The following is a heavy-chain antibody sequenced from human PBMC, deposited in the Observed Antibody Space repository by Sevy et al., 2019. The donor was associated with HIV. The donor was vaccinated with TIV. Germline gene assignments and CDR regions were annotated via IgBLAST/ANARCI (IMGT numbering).Heavy chain of an antibody. D-gene: IGHD5-18*01. Sequence: GGSLRLSCAASGFTVNSNYMTWVRQAPGKGLEGVSVIHSDDTTYHADSVKDRFTSSRDNFKNTQYLHMSSLRAEDTAVYYCARGKSGYGYALNYWGQGTLVTVSS. J-gene: IGHJ4*02. V-gene: IGHV3-66*01. CDR3: ARGKSGYGYALNY. CDR1: GFTVNSNY. CDR2: IHSDDTT.